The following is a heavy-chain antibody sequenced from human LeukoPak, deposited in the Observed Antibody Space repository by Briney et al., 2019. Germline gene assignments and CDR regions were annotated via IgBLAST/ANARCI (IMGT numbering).Heavy chain of an antibody. D-gene: IGHD2-21*01. J-gene: IGHJ5*02. CDR3: ARGSGGGGGIAAPLYNWFDP. Sequence: ASVKVSCKASGYTFTGYYMHWVRQAPGQGLEWMGRINPNSGGTNYAQKFQGRVTMTRDTCISTAHMELSTLRSDDTAVYYCARGSGGGGGIAAPLYNWFDPWGQGTLVTVSS. V-gene: IGHV1-2*06. CDR1: GYTFTGYY. CDR2: INPNSGGT.